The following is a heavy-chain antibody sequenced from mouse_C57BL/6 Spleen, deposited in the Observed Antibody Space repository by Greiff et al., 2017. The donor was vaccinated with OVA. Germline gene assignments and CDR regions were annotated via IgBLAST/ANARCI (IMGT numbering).Heavy chain of an antibody. V-gene: IGHV1-54*01. D-gene: IGHD2-5*01. CDR2: INPGSGGT. CDR3: ARGYSNYPYYFDY. Sequence: QVQLQQSGAELVRPGTSVKVSCKASGYAFTNYLIAWVKQRPGQGLEWIGVINPGSGGTNYNEKFKGKATLTEEKSSSTAYMQLSILTSEDSAVYFCARGYSNYPYYFDYWGQGTTLTFSS. CDR1: GYAFTNYL. J-gene: IGHJ2*01.